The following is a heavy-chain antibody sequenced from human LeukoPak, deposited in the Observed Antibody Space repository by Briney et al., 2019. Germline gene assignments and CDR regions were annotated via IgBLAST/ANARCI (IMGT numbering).Heavy chain of an antibody. Sequence: GGSLRLSCAASGFTFSSYWMHWVRQAPGKGLVWVSRINSDGSSTSYADSVKGRFTISRDNAKNTLYLQMNSLRAEDTALYYCARGLRHCSGGSCYWSVLDYWGQGTLVTVSS. CDR3: ARGLRHCSGGSCYWSVLDY. D-gene: IGHD2-15*01. J-gene: IGHJ4*02. CDR2: INSDGSST. CDR1: GFTFSSYW. V-gene: IGHV3-74*01.